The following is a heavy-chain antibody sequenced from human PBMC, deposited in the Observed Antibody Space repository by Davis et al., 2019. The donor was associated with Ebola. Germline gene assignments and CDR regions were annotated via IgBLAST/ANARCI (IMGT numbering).Heavy chain of an antibody. CDR1: GFTFSSYG. Sequence: SLRLSCAASGFTFSSYGMHWVRQAPGKGLEWVAVISYDGSNKYYADSVKGRFTISRDNSKNTLYLQMNSLRAEDTAVYYCAKGGYSNYRDAFDIWGQGTMVTVSS. V-gene: IGHV3-30*18. CDR2: ISYDGSNK. CDR3: AKGGYSNYRDAFDI. D-gene: IGHD4-11*01. J-gene: IGHJ3*02.